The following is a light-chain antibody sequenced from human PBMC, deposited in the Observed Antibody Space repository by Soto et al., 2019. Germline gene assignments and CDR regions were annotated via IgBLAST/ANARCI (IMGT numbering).Light chain of an antibody. J-gene: IGKJ5*01. CDR3: QHYVERSPIT. CDR2: CAS. CDR1: QSVSSR. Sequence: EIVMTQSPGTLSLSPWERATLSCRASQSVSSRLAWYQQKPGQAPRLLISCASSRATGIPDRFIGSGSGTDVTLTISRLEPEDFALYYCQHYVERSPITFGQGTRLEIK. V-gene: IGKV3-20*01.